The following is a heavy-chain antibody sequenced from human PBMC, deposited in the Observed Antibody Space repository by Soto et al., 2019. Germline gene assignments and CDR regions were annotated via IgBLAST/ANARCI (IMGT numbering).Heavy chain of an antibody. Sequence: ASVQVSCKASGYTFTGYYMHWVRHAPGQGLEWMGWINPNSGGTNYAQKLQGRVTITTDTSTSTAYMELRSLRSDDTVVDYWARMGPGPYNWFDPWGQGTLVTVSS. V-gene: IGHV1-2*02. D-gene: IGHD3-16*01. CDR2: INPNSGGT. CDR1: GYTFTGYY. J-gene: IGHJ5*02. CDR3: ARMGPGPYNWFDP.